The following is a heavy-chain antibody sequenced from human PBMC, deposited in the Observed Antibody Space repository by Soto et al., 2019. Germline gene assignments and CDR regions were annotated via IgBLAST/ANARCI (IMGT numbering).Heavy chain of an antibody. CDR2: ISSSSNYI. D-gene: IGHD3-10*01. Sequence: PGGSLRLSCAASGFTFSTYSMNWVRQAPGKGLEWISSISSSSNYIYYADSVKGRFTISRDNAKNSLYLQMNSLRAEDTAVYFCARDPPMVRGIAFDYWGQGTLVTVSS. V-gene: IGHV3-21*01. CDR1: GFTFSTYS. CDR3: ARDPPMVRGIAFDY. J-gene: IGHJ4*02.